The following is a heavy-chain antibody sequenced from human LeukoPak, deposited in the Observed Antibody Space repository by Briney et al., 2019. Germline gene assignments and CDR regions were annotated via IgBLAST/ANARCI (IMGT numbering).Heavy chain of an antibody. CDR2: ISGSGGST. V-gene: IGHV3-23*01. CDR3: AKFCIRISLIVVVFTTADDWYFAL. CDR1: GFTFSSYA. D-gene: IGHD3-22*01. Sequence: PGGSLRLSCAASGFTFSSYAMSWVRQAPGKGLEWVSGISGSGGSTYYADSVKGRLTISRDNSKNTLYLQMDSLRAEATAVYYCAKFCIRISLIVVVFTTADDWYFALSISVTLVTV. J-gene: IGHJ2*01.